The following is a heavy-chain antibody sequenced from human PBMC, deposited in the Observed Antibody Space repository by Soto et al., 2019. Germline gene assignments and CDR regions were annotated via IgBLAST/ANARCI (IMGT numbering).Heavy chain of an antibody. CDR1: GDTFSSYA. V-gene: IGHV1-69*01. Sequence: QVQLVQSGAEVKKPGSSVKVSCKASGDTFSSYAISWVRQAPGQGLEWMGGIIPIFGTANYAQKFQGRVTITADESTSTAYMELSSLRSEDTAVYYCARGSIYCGGDCYYFQHWGQGTLVTVSS. CDR2: IIPIFGTA. J-gene: IGHJ1*01. D-gene: IGHD2-21*02. CDR3: ARGSIYCGGDCYYFQH.